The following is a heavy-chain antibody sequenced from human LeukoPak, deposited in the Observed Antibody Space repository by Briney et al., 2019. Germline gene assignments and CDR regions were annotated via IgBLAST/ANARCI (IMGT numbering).Heavy chain of an antibody. V-gene: IGHV3-21*01. CDR1: GFTFSSYS. J-gene: IGHJ4*02. CDR3: ARADWDTAMIDY. D-gene: IGHD5-18*01. CDR2: ISSSSSYI. Sequence: TGGSLRLSCAASGFTFSSYSMNWVRQAPGKGLEWVSSISSSSSYIYYADSVKGRFTISRDNAKNSLYLQMNSLRAEDTAVYYCARADWDTAMIDYWGQGTLVTVSS.